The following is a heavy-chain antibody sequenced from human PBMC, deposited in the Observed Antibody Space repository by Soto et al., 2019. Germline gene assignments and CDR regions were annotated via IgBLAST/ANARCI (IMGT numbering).Heavy chain of an antibody. Sequence: ASVKVSCKASGYRFTNNGISWVRQAPGQGLEWMGWISAYNGNTNYVKKFQGRVTMTTDTSTSTASMELRSLRSDDTAVYYCARVSYSGNWFVHSVAGPNWFDPWGQGTLVTVSS. V-gene: IGHV1-18*01. CDR2: ISAYNGNT. D-gene: IGHD6-13*01. J-gene: IGHJ5*02. CDR3: ARVSYSGNWFVHSVAGPNWFDP. CDR1: GYRFTNNG.